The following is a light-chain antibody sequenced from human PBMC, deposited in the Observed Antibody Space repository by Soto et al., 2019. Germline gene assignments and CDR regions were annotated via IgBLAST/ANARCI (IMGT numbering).Light chain of an antibody. CDR2: TAS. CDR3: QQFHTYPWT. V-gene: IGKV1-9*01. Sequence: DVQLTQSPSFLSASVGDRVTITCRASQGITNYLAWYQQKPGKAPKPLIYTASTLQSGVPSRFSGSGAGAEFTLTITGLQPEDFATYFCQQFHTYPWTFGQGTTVEIK. CDR1: QGITNY. J-gene: IGKJ1*01.